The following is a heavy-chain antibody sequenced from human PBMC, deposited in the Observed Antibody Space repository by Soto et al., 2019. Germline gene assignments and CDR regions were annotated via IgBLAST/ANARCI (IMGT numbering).Heavy chain of an antibody. Sequence: PGESLKISCKGSGYSFSTHWVGWVRQMPGKGLEWMGIIYPGDSDARYSPSFKGQVTISVDESTTTAFLQWSSLKASDTVMYYCARSQFDYVWGTSGYFDSWGQGTLVTVSS. D-gene: IGHD3-16*01. V-gene: IGHV5-51*01. CDR1: GYSFSTHW. J-gene: IGHJ4*02. CDR2: IYPGDSDA. CDR3: ARSQFDYVWGTSGYFDS.